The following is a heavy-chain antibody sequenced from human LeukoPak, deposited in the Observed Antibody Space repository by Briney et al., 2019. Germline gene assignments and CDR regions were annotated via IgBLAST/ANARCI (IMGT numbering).Heavy chain of an antibody. CDR1: GFTFRSYW. CDR3: ARISTMVRHY. D-gene: IGHD3-10*01. CDR2: IKSDGSST. V-gene: IGHV3-74*03. Sequence: PGGSLRLSRAVSGFTFRSYWMHWVRQAPGKGLVWVSSIKSDGSSTTYADSVKGRFTISRDNAENTLYLQMNSLRVEDTAVYYCARISTMVRHYWGQGTLVTVSS. J-gene: IGHJ4*02.